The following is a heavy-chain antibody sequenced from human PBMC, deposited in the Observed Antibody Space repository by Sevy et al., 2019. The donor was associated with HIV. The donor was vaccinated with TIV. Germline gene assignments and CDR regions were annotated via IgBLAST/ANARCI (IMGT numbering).Heavy chain of an antibody. V-gene: IGHV3-11*04. D-gene: IGHD3-22*01. Sequence: GGSLRLSCAASGFIFSDYNYMIWIRQSPGKGLEWISYISSSGTKYYRESVKGRFTVSRDNAKNSLYLQMNSLRAEDTAVYYCARDRRTLNYYASSGYNYYFDYWGQGTLVTVSS. CDR1: GFIFSDYNY. CDR2: ISSSGTK. CDR3: ARDRRTLNYYASSGYNYYFDY. J-gene: IGHJ4*02.